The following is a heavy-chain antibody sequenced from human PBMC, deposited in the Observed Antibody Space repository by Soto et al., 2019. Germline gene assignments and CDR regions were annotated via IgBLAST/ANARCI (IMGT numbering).Heavy chain of an antibody. J-gene: IGHJ6*01. CDR2: IYIDGNT. V-gene: IGHV3-53*01. Sequence: SNYITWVRQPPGKGLEWGSVIYIDGNTYYVDSLKGRFSIFRDNSKITLYLQMNRLRGEDTAVDYCARLISCMEDGDPGTTLNVSS. CDR3: ARLISCMED. D-gene: IGHD2-15*01. CDR1: SNY.